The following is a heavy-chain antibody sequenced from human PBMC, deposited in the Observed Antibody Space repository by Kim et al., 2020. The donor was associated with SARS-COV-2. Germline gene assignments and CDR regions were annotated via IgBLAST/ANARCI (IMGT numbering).Heavy chain of an antibody. Sequence: SDRDNADTVKGRFTISGDNAKNSLYLQMNSLRDEDTAVYYCARSLGMDVWGQGTTVTVSS. CDR3: ARSLGMDV. J-gene: IGHJ6*02. CDR2: SDR. V-gene: IGHV3-48*02.